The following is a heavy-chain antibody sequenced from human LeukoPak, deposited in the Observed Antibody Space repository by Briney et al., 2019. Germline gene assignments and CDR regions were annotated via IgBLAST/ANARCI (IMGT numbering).Heavy chain of an antibody. CDR2: IYRSGST. CDR1: GGSISSSNW. CDR3: ARAKRNGFDI. V-gene: IGHV4-4*02. J-gene: IGHJ3*02. Sequence: PSGTLSLTCAVSGGSISSSNWWTWVRQPPGKGLEWIGEIYRSGSTNYNPSLKSRVTISVDTSKNQFSLKLSSVTAADTAVYYCARAKRNGFDIWGQGTMVTVSS.